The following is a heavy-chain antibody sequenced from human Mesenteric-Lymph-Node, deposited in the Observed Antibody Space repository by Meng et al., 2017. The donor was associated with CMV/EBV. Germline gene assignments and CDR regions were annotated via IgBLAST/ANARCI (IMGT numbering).Heavy chain of an antibody. CDR2: IYFSGST. J-gene: IGHJ4*02. CDR3: ARADPRPNYDFWSGYYPAPYYFDY. V-gene: IGHV4-59*01. CDR1: GDSISSYY. D-gene: IGHD3-3*01. Sequence: GSLRLSCTVSGDSISSYYWGWIRQPPGKGLEWIGYIYFSGSTNYNPSLKSRVTISVDTSKNQFSLKLSSVTAADTAVYYCARADPRPNYDFWSGYYPAPYYFDYWGQGTLVTVSS.